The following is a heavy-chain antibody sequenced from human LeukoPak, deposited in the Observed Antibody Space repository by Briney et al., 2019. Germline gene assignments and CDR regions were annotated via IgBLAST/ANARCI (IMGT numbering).Heavy chain of an antibody. CDR3: ARERVPYYDSSGYYRQQSDAFDI. J-gene: IGHJ3*02. D-gene: IGHD3-22*01. V-gene: IGHV1-2*02. CDR1: GCTFTGYY. CDR2: INPNSGGT. Sequence: GASVKVSCKASGCTFTGYYMHWVRQAPGQGLEWMGWINPNSGGTNYAQKFQGRVTITRDTSASTAYMELSSLRSEDMAVYYCARERVPYYDSSGYYRQQSDAFDIWGQGTMVTVSS.